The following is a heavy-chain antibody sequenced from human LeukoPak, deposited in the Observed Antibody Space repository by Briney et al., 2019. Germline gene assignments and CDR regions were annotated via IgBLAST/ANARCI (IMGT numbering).Heavy chain of an antibody. CDR1: GFTFSSYA. D-gene: IGHD3-10*01. J-gene: IGHJ3*02. CDR3: AKSNGYGLVDI. Sequence: GSLRLSCAASGFTFSSYAMSWVRQAPGKGLEWIGTIYYSGSTYYNPSLKGRVTISLDTSRNQFSLKLNSVTAADTAVYYCAKSNGYGLVDIWGQGTMVTVSS. V-gene: IGHV4-38-2*01. CDR2: IYYSGST.